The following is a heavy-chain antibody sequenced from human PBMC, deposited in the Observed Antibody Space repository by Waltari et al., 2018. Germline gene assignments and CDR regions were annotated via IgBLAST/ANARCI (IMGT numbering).Heavy chain of an antibody. V-gene: IGHV4-30-4*08. Sequence: QVQLQESGPGLVKPSQTLSLTCTVSGGSISSGDYYWSWIRQPPGKGLEWIGYIYYSGSTYYNPSLKRRVTISVDTSKNQFSLKLSSVTAADTAVYYCARDRCTGGVCEDYWGQGTLVTVSS. CDR1: GGSISSGDYY. CDR2: IYYSGST. CDR3: ARDRCTGGVCEDY. J-gene: IGHJ4*02. D-gene: IGHD2-8*02.